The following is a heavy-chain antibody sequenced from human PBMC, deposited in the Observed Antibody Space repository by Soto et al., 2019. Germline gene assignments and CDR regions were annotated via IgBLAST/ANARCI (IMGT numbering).Heavy chain of an antibody. CDR3: ARENGHCSNNACNRGAFDI. CDR1: GFTFSDYS. Sequence: EVQLVESGGGLVKPGGSPRLSCAASGFTFSDYSMLWVRQAPGKGLEWLSFIANGDNHIFYSDLVKGRFTISRDNATNSVYLQLNSLRADDTAVYYCARENGHCSNNACNRGAFDIWGQGTMVTVSS. J-gene: IGHJ3*02. D-gene: IGHD2-8*01. V-gene: IGHV3-21*02. CDR2: IANGDNHI.